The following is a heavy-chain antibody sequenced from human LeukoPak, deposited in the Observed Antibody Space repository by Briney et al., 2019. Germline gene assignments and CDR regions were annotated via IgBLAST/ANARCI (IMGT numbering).Heavy chain of an antibody. D-gene: IGHD1-26*01. V-gene: IGHV1-18*01. CDR1: GYTFTSYG. CDR3: ARVVGGSYYSANCFDY. CDR2: ISAYNGNT. Sequence: ASVKVSCKPSGYTFTSYGISRVRRAPGQGLEWMGWISAYNGNTNYAQKLQGRVTMTTDTSTSTAYMELRGLRSDDTAVYYCARVVGGSYYSANCFDYWGQGTLVTVSS. J-gene: IGHJ4*02.